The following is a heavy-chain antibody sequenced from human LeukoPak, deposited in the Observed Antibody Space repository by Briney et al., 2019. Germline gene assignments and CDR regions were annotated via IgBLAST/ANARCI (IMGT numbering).Heavy chain of an antibody. CDR1: GFTFSAYN. J-gene: IGHJ6*03. V-gene: IGHV3-48*01. CDR3: ARQSDYYDSSGYYYYYYMDV. CDR2: ISTSSSSM. D-gene: IGHD3-22*01. Sequence: GGSLRLSCAASGFTFSAYNMNWVRLAPGKGLEWVSCISTSSSSMYYADSVKGRFTISRDDAKNSLYLQMNSLRAEDTAVYYCARQSDYYDSSGYYYYYYMDVWGKRTTVTVSS.